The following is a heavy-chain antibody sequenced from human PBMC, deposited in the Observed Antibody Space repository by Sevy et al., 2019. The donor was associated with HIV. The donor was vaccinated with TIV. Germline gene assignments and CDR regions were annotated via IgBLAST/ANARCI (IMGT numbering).Heavy chain of an antibody. V-gene: IGHV3-30-3*01. CDR2: ILKDGAIK. CDR3: ARALYSDVWYYYDY. Sequence: GGSLRLSCSASGFTFSDYTMHWVRQAPGKGLEWVTLILKDGAIKYYADSVKGRFTISRDNSENTLYLKMNSLRPEDTAVYYCARALYSDVWYYYDYWGQGTLVTVSS. CDR1: GFTFSDYT. D-gene: IGHD6-19*01. J-gene: IGHJ4*02.